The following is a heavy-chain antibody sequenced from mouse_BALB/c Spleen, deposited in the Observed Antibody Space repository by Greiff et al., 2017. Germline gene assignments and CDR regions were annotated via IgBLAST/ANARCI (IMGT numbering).Heavy chain of an antibody. J-gene: IGHJ2*01. CDR1: GFTFSSFG. CDR3: ARRRLGLDYFDY. Sequence: EVKLVESGGGLVQPGGSRKLSCAASGFTFSSFGMHWVRQAPEKGLEWVAYISSGSSTIYYADTVKGRFTISRDNPKNTLFLQMTSLRSEDTAMYYCARRRLGLDYFDYWGQGTTLTVSS. V-gene: IGHV5-17*02. D-gene: IGHD4-1*01. CDR2: ISSGSSTI.